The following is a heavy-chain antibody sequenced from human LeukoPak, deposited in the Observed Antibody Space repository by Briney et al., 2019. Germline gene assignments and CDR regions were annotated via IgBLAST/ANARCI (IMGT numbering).Heavy chain of an antibody. Sequence: GGSLRLACAASGFTFSNYWMSWVRQAPGKGLEWVADIKQDGTQKYYVDSVEGRFTISRDNAKNSLYLQMNSLRVEDTAVYYCARDCGSDCSQAFDIWGQGTMVTVSS. V-gene: IGHV3-7*05. CDR1: GFTFSNYW. CDR3: ARDCGSDCSQAFDI. CDR2: IKQDGTQK. D-gene: IGHD2-21*02. J-gene: IGHJ3*02.